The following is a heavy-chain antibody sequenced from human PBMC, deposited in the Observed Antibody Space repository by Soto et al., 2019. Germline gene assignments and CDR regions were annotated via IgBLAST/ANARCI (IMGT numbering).Heavy chain of an antibody. CDR1: GFTFSSYS. V-gene: IGHV3-21*01. J-gene: IGHJ5*02. Sequence: GGSLRLSCAASGFTFSSYSMNWVRQAPGKGLEWVSSISSSSSYIYYADSVKGRFTISRDNAKNSLYLQMNSLGAEDTAVYYCARGPRTVTTHWFDPWGQGTLVTVSS. D-gene: IGHD4-17*01. CDR2: ISSSSSYI. CDR3: ARGPRTVTTHWFDP.